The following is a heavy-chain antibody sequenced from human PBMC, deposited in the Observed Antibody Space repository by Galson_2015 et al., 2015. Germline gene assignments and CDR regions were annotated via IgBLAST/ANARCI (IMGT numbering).Heavy chain of an antibody. V-gene: IGHV2-5*02. CDR1: GFSLRTSGVG. CDR2: IYWDDVK. D-gene: IGHD6-19*01. CDR3: AHRSEGFNSGWNEGYLDY. Sequence: PALVKPTQTLTLPCTFSGFSLRTSGVGVGWIRQHPGKTLEWLAFIYWDDVKRYSPSLRGRLTIAKDTSRNQVDPTMTNMDPVDTATYYCAHRSEGFNSGWNEGYLDYWSQGTLVTVSS. J-gene: IGHJ4*02.